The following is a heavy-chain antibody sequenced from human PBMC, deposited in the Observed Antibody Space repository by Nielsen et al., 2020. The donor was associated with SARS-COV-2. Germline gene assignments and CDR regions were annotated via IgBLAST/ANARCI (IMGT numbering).Heavy chain of an antibody. D-gene: IGHD4-17*01. CDR3: ARTMTTVTRTFDY. J-gene: IGHJ4*02. V-gene: IGHV4-59*08. CDR1: GGSISSYY. Sequence: SETMSLTCTVSGGSISSYYWSWIRQPPGKGLEWIGYIYYSGSTNYNPSLKSRVTISVDTSKNQFSLKLSSVTAADTAVYYCARTMTTVTRTFDYWGQGTLVTVSS. CDR2: IYYSGST.